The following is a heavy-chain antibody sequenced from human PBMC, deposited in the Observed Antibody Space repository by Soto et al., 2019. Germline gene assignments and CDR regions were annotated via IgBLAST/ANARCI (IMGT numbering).Heavy chain of an antibody. Sequence: EVQLVESGGGLVKPGGALRLSCAASGFTFSSYSINWVRQAPGTGMECVSSISSSSSYIYYADSVKGRFTISRDNAKNSLYLQMNSLRAEDTAVYYCAREGAAAGTYYYYGMDVWGQGTTVTVSS. D-gene: IGHD6-13*01. J-gene: IGHJ6*02. CDR2: ISSSSSYI. CDR3: AREGAAAGTYYYYGMDV. CDR1: GFTFSSYS. V-gene: IGHV3-21*01.